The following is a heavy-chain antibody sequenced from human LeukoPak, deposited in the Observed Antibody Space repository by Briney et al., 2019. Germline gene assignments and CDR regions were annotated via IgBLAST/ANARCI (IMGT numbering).Heavy chain of an antibody. D-gene: IGHD3-22*01. CDR3: AKVLGSGYYSPFDY. CDR2: ISGNSGST. J-gene: IGHJ4*02. V-gene: IGHV3-23*01. Sequence: TGGSLRLSCAASGFTFSSYAMSWVRQAPGKGLEWVSSISGNSGSTYYADSVKGRFTISRDNSKNTLYLQMNSLRGEDTAVYYCAKVLGSGYYSPFDYWGQGTLVTVSS. CDR1: GFTFSSYA.